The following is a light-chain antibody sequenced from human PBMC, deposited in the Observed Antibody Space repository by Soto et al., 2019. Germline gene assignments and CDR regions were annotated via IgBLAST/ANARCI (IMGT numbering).Light chain of an antibody. CDR1: QSISSW. Sequence: DIQMTQSPSTLSASVGDRVTITCRASQSISSWLAWHQQKPGKAPKLLISSASNLESGVPSRFSGSGSGTEFTLTISSLQPDDFATYYCQQYDTYSRTFGQGTKVEIK. CDR3: QQYDTYSRT. J-gene: IGKJ1*01. V-gene: IGKV1-5*03. CDR2: SAS.